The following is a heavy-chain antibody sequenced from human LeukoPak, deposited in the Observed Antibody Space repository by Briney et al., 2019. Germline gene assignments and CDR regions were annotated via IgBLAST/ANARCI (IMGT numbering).Heavy chain of an antibody. D-gene: IGHD3-10*01. CDR1: GGSFSGYY. J-gene: IGHJ5*02. CDR3: ARGPPVLLWFGELPFDP. CDR2: INHSGST. V-gene: IGHV4-34*01. Sequence: SETLSLTCAVYGGSFSGYYWSWIRQPPGKGLEWIGEINHSGSTNYNPSLKSRVTISVDTSKNQFSLKLSSVTAADTAVYYGARGPPVLLWFGELPFDPWGQGTLVTVSS.